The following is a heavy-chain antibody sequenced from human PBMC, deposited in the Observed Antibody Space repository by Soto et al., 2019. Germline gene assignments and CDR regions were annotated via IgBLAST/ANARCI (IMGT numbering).Heavy chain of an antibody. V-gene: IGHV1-69*13. CDR3: AREEYYYDSSGYYYHYYGMDV. CDR1: GGTFSSYA. CDR2: IIPIFGTA. Sequence: SVKVSCKASGGTFSSYAISWVRQAPGQELEWMGGIIPIFGTANYAQKFQGRVTITADESTSTAYMELSSLRSEDTAVYYCAREEYYYDSSGYYYHYYGMDVWGQGTTVTVSS. J-gene: IGHJ6*02. D-gene: IGHD3-22*01.